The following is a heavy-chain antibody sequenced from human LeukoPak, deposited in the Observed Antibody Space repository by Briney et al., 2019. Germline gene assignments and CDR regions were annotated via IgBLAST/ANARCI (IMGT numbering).Heavy chain of an antibody. D-gene: IGHD6-6*01. CDR1: GYTFTSYD. CDR2: MNPSSGNT. Sequence: EASVKVSCKASGYTFTSYDINWVRQATGQGPEWMGWMNPSSGNTGYAQKFQGRVTITRNTSISTAYMELSSLRSEDTAVYYCARGIPLVQGSFDYWGQGTLVTVSS. CDR3: ARGIPLVQGSFDY. V-gene: IGHV1-8*03. J-gene: IGHJ4*02.